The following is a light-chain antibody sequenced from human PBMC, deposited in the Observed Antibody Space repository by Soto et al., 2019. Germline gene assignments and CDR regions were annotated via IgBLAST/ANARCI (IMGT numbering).Light chain of an antibody. Sequence: EIVLTQSPGTLSLSPGERATLSCRASQSVSSSYLAWYQQKPGQAPRLLIYGASSRATGIPDRFSGSGSGTDFTLTISRLEPEDFAVYDCQQRSNWPPITFGQGTRLEI. CDR1: QSVSSSY. V-gene: IGKV3D-20*02. CDR2: GAS. J-gene: IGKJ5*01. CDR3: QQRSNWPPIT.